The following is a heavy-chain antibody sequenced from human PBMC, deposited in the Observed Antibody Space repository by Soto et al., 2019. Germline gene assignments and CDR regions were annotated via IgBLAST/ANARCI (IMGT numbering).Heavy chain of an antibody. Sequence: QVQLVESGGGVVQPGRSLRLSCAASGFTFSSYGMHWVRQAPGKGLEWVAVIWYDGSNKYYADSVKGRFTISRDNSKNTLYLQMNSLRAEDTAVYYCGRELAVAGTLDYWGQGTLVTVSS. CDR1: GFTFSSYG. CDR3: GRELAVAGTLDY. J-gene: IGHJ4*02. D-gene: IGHD6-19*01. CDR2: IWYDGSNK. V-gene: IGHV3-33*01.